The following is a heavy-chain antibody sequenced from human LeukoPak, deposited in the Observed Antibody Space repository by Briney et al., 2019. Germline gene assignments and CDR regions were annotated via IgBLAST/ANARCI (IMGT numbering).Heavy chain of an antibody. Sequence: ASVKVSCKASGYTFTGYYIHWVRQAPGQGLEWMGWMNPNSGNTGYAQKFQGRVTMTRNTSISTAYMELSSLRSEDTAVYYCARGLYGWKIVLMVYANYGMDVWGQGTTVTVSS. D-gene: IGHD2-8*01. CDR2: MNPNSGNT. V-gene: IGHV1-8*02. J-gene: IGHJ6*02. CDR3: ARGLYGWKIVLMVYANYGMDV. CDR1: GYTFTGYY.